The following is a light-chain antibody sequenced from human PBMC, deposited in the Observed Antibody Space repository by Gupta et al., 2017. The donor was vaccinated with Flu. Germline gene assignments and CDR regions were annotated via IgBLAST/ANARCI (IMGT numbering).Light chain of an antibody. CDR1: RSEDGDHNG. CDR3: STYTNSLV. J-gene: IGLJ3*02. Sequence: QTNTIACTGTRSEDGDHNGGAKYQQHPSKAPKVLVDEGKKRSSGGSGRVSGSKSDNTASLTVAGRQAEDEANYYWSTYTNSLVFGGGTKLTVL. CDR2: EGK. V-gene: IGLV2-14*01.